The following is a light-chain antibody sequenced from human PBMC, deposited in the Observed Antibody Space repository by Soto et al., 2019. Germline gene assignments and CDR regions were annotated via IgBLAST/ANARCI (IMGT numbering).Light chain of an antibody. V-gene: IGLV2-8*01. J-gene: IGLJ1*01. CDR3: SSFAGSLSAFYV. CDR1: SSDVGAYDY. CDR2: EIN. Sequence: QSALTQPPSASGSPGQSVTISCTGASSDVGAYDYVSWYQQHPGKAPKLMIYEINKRPSGVPDRFSGSKSGNTASLTVSGLQAEDEADYYCSSFAGSLSAFYVFGTGTKVTVL.